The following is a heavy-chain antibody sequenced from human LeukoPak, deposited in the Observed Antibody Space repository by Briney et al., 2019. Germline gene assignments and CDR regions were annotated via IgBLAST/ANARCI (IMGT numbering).Heavy chain of an antibody. CDR1: GGSISSGNYY. J-gene: IGHJ3*02. CDR3: ARDLYGDYGGGLDAFDI. Sequence: PSETLSLTCTVSGGSISSGNYYWNWIRQPAGKGLEWIGRIYTSGSTNYNPSLKSRVTISIDTSKNQLSLKLSSVTAADTAVYYCARDLYGDYGGGLDAFDIWGQGTVVTVSS. D-gene: IGHD4-17*01. V-gene: IGHV4-61*02. CDR2: IYTSGST.